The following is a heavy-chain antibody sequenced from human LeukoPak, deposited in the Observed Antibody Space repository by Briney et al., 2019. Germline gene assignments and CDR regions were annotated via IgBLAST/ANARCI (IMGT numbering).Heavy chain of an antibody. J-gene: IGHJ4*02. V-gene: IGHV4-59*01. CDR1: GGSFSGYY. Sequence: SETLSLTCAVYGGSFSGYYWSWIRQPPGRTLEWVGYIYYTGSTNYNPSLRSRVTISVDTSKNQFSLKLTSLTAADTAVYYCARVSDWNDFDYSGQGTLVTVSS. CDR2: IYYTGST. D-gene: IGHD1-1*01. CDR3: ARVSDWNDFDY.